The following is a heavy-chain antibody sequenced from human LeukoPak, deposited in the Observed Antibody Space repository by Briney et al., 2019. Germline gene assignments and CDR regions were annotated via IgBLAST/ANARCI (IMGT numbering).Heavy chain of an antibody. Sequence: ASVKVSCTASGYTFTDYYMHWVRQAPGQGLEWMGWINPNSGGTNYAQKFQGRVTMTRDTSISTAYMELSRLRSDDTAVYYCARMKADRTIDFDYWGQGTLVTVSS. CDR1: GYTFTDYY. D-gene: IGHD5-24*01. CDR3: ARMKADRTIDFDY. CDR2: INPNSGGT. J-gene: IGHJ4*02. V-gene: IGHV1-2*02.